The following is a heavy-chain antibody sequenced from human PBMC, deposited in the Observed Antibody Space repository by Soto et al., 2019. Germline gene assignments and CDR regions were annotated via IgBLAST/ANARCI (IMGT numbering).Heavy chain of an antibody. D-gene: IGHD3-22*01. CDR1: GGTFSSYA. J-gene: IGHJ4*02. Sequence: SVKVSCKASGGTFSSYAISWVRQAPGQGLEWMGGIIPIFGTANYAQKFQGRVTITADESTSTAYMELSSLRSEDTAVYYCARGTHYYDSSGYPMGVFDYWGQGTLVTVS. V-gene: IGHV1-69*13. CDR2: IIPIFGTA. CDR3: ARGTHYYDSSGYPMGVFDY.